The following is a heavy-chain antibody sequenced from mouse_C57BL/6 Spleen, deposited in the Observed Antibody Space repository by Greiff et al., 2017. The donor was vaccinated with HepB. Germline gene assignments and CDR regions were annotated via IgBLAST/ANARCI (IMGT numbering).Heavy chain of an antibody. CDR1: GYSFTDYN. CDR3: AGYYGSSYGYFDV. V-gene: IGHV1-39*01. CDR2: INPNYGTT. D-gene: IGHD1-1*01. J-gene: IGHJ1*03. Sequence: VHVKQSGPELVKPGASVKISCKASGYSFTDYNMNWVKQSNGKSLEWIGVINPNYGTTSYNQKFKGKATLTVDQSSSTAYMQLNSLTSEDSAVYYCAGYYGSSYGYFDVWGTGTTVTVSS.